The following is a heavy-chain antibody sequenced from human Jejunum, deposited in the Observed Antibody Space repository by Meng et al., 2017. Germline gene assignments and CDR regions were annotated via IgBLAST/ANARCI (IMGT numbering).Heavy chain of an antibody. V-gene: IGHV3-33*01. D-gene: IGHD2-21*02. CDR3: ARDKGVTCLDY. Sequence: QVQLEESGGGVAQPGRSLRLSCAASGIPFSSSGMHWVRQVPGKGLEWVAMMWSDGSNKYYADTVKGRFTISRDNSKNTLYLEMSSLRAEDTAVYYCARDKGVTCLDYWGQGTLVTVSS. CDR2: MWSDGSNK. CDR1: GIPFSSSG. J-gene: IGHJ4*02.